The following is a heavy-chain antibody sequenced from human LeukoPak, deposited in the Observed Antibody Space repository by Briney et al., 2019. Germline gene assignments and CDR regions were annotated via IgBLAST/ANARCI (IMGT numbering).Heavy chain of an antibody. CDR1: GYSFIDYY. CDR3: ARAGVWDYSDTSGYHNGAFDI. J-gene: IGHJ3*02. CDR2: INPTSGGT. V-gene: IGHV1-2*02. Sequence: ASVKVSCKASGYSFIDYYMHWVRQAPGQGLEWMGWINPTSGGTNFAQKFQGRVTMTRDTSISTAYMELSRLRSGDTALYYCARAGVWDYSDTSGYHNGAFDIWGQGTMVTVSS. D-gene: IGHD3-22*01.